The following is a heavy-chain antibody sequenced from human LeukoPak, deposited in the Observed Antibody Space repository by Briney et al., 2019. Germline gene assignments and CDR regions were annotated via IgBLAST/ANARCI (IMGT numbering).Heavy chain of an antibody. D-gene: IGHD4-17*01. CDR1: GFTFSSYW. CDR3: ARDWFDGDYDRFDY. CDR2: INQDGSQK. J-gene: IGHJ4*02. V-gene: IGHV3-7*03. Sequence: GGSLRLSCAVSGFTFSSYWMTWFRQAPGKGLEWVANINQDGSQKFSVDSVKGRFTISRDNAKNSLSLQMNSLRVEDTAVYYCARDWFDGDYDRFDYWGQGTLVTVSS.